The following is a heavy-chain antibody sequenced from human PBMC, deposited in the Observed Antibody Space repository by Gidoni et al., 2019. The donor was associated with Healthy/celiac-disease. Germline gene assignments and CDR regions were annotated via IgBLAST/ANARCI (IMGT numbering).Heavy chain of an antibody. CDR2: ISYDGSNK. V-gene: IGHV3-30*18. Sequence: QVQLVESGGGVVQHGRSLPLSCAASGFTFSRYGMHWVRQAPGKGLEWVAVISYDGSNKYYADSVKGRFTISRDNSKNTLYLQMNSLRAEDTAVYYCAKGPRGVGATHDWGQGTLVTVSS. CDR1: GFTFSRYG. D-gene: IGHD1-26*01. J-gene: IGHJ4*02. CDR3: AKGPRGVGATHD.